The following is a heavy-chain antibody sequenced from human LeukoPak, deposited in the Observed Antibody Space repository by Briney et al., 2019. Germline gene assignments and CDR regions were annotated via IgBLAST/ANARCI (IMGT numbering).Heavy chain of an antibody. Sequence: PGRSLRLSCAASGFTFNDHAMHWVRQAPGKGLEWVSGISWNSDRIGYADSVKGRFTISRDNSKNTLYLQMNSLRAEDTAVYYCAREGLITGHEVSFDYWGQGTLVTVSS. J-gene: IGHJ4*02. V-gene: IGHV3-9*01. CDR1: GFTFNDHA. CDR3: AREGLITGHEVSFDY. CDR2: ISWNSDRI. D-gene: IGHD3-16*01.